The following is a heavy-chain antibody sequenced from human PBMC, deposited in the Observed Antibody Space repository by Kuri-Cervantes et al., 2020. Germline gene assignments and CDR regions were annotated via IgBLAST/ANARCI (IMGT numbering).Heavy chain of an antibody. D-gene: IGHD3-22*01. Sequence: GSLRLSCAVYGRSFNTYYWSWIRQPPGKGLEWIGEIKHSGSINYNPSLKSRVTISVDTSKNQFSLNLSFVTASDTAVYYCARGAETMIDYWGQGTLVTVSS. V-gene: IGHV4-34*01. J-gene: IGHJ4*02. CDR2: IKHSGSI. CDR3: ARGAETMIDY. CDR1: GRSFNTYY.